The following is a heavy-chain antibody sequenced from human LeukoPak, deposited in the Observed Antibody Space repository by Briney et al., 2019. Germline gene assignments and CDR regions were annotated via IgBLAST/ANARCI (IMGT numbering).Heavy chain of an antibody. Sequence: PGGSLRLSCAPSGFIFSANYMSWVRQAPGKGLEWVSLIYRSGSTDYSDSVKGRFTISRDNSKNTLYLQMNNLRAEDTAVYYCARLSNTRICGSGCWVDYWGQGTLVTVSS. CDR2: IYRSGST. D-gene: IGHD1-26*01. J-gene: IGHJ4*02. CDR1: GFIFSANY. V-gene: IGHV3-53*01. CDR3: ARLSNTRICGSGCWVDY.